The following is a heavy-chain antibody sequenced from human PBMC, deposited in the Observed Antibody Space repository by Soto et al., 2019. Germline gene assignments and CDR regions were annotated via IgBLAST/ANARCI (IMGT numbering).Heavy chain of an antibody. CDR2: IFYRGSP. CDR3: ARARVENYDILTGYLYWYFDL. V-gene: IGHV4-31*03. CDR1: GGSISRGGYY. J-gene: IGHJ2*01. D-gene: IGHD3-9*01. Sequence: QVQLQESGPGLVKPSQTLSLTRTVSGGSISRGGYYWSWIPPHPGKGLGGIGYIFYRGSPYYNPSLKSRVTISVDTSKNQFSLKLSSVTAADTAVYYCARARVENYDILTGYLYWYFDLWGRGTLVTVSS.